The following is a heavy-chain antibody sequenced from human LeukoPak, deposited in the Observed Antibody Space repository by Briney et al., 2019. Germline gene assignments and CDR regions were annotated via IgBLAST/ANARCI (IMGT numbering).Heavy chain of an antibody. Sequence: KTSETLSLTCTVPGGSISSYYWSWIRQPPGKGLEWIGYIYYSGSTNYNPSLKSRVTISVDTSKNQFSLKLSSVTAADTAVYYCARAEPYSGGSCYLDYWGQGTLVTVSS. J-gene: IGHJ4*02. D-gene: IGHD2-15*01. CDR2: IYYSGST. CDR3: ARAEPYSGGSCYLDY. CDR1: GGSISSYY. V-gene: IGHV4-59*12.